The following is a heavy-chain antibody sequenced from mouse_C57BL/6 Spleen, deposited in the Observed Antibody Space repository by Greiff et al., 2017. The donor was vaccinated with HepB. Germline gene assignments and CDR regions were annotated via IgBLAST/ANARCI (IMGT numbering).Heavy chain of an antibody. V-gene: IGHV1-61*01. CDR3: ARMGIVELRYFDV. CDR2: IYPSDSET. D-gene: IGHD2-1*01. Sequence: VQLQQPGAELVRPGSSVKLSCKASGYTFTSYWMDWVKQRPGQGLEWIGNIYPSDSETHYNQKFKDKATLTVDKSSSTAYMQLSSLTSEDSAVYYCARMGIVELRYFDVWGTGTTVTVPS. CDR1: GYTFTSYW. J-gene: IGHJ1*03.